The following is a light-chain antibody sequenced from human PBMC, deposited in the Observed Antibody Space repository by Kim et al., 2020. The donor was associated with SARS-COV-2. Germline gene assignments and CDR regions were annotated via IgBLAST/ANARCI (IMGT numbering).Light chain of an antibody. CDR3: QQYYSSPGST. V-gene: IGKV4-1*01. J-gene: IGKJ3*01. CDR2: WAS. CDR1: QSVFYSSNNKNY. Sequence: DIVMTQSPDSLAVSLGERATINCKSSQSVFYSSNNKNYLAWYQQKPGQPPKLLIYWASTRESGVPDRFSGNGSGTDFTLTISSLQAEDVAVYYCQQYYSSPGSTFGPGTKVDIK.